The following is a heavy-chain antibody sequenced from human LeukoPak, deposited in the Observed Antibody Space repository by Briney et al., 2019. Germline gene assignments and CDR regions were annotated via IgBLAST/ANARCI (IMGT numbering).Heavy chain of an antibody. J-gene: IGHJ4*02. V-gene: IGHV1-18*01. Sequence: ASVKVSCKASGYIFSSYGITWVRQAPGQGLEWMGWISVYNGNTKSAPNLQGRVIMTTDTSTNTAYMELTSLRSDDTAVYYCARIAADGSGTTHYWGQGTQVTVSS. CDR1: GYIFSSYG. CDR3: ARIAADGSGTTHY. CDR2: ISVYNGNT. D-gene: IGHD3-10*01.